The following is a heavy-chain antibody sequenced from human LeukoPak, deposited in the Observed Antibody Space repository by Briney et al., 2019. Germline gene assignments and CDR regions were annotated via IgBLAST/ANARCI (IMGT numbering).Heavy chain of an antibody. CDR2: INANSGTT. V-gene: IGHV3-23*01. CDR3: AKPISGGLAVTADWFHP. CDR1: GFAFSVYA. D-gene: IGHD6-19*01. J-gene: IGHJ5*01. Sequence: GESLRLSCAASGFAFSVYAMSWLRQPPGKGLEWFSTINANSGTTSYAASVRGRFTISRDNSKNTLYLQLNTLRADDTATYYCAKPISGGLAVTADWFHPWGQGTLVVVSS.